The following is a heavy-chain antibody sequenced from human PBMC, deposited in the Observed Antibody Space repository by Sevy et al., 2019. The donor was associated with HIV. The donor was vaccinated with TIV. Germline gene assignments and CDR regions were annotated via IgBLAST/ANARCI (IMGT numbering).Heavy chain of an antibody. CDR1: GFTVSSNY. CDR2: IYSGGST. CDR3: ARGSRPWYYDSSGYYYEHWYFDL. V-gene: IGHV3-53*01. Sequence: GGSLRLSCAASGFTVSSNYMSWVRQAPGKGLEWVSVIYSGGSTYYADSVKGRFTMSRDNSKNTLYLQMNSLRAEDTAVYYGARGSRPWYYDSSGYYYEHWYFDLWGRGTLVTVSS. J-gene: IGHJ2*01. D-gene: IGHD3-22*01.